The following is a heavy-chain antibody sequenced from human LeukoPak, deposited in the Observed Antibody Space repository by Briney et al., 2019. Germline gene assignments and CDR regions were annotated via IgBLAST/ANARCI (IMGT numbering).Heavy chain of an antibody. V-gene: IGHV4-4*02. Sequence: KPSETLSLTCAVSGGSISSINWWSWVRQSPGKGLEWIGEIYHSGSTNYNPSLKSRVIISVDKSKNQFSLNLSSVTAADTAVYYSARGGVPRVAFDYWGQGTLVTVSS. D-gene: IGHD3-16*01. CDR2: IYHSGST. CDR1: GGSISSINW. J-gene: IGHJ4*02. CDR3: ARGGVPRVAFDY.